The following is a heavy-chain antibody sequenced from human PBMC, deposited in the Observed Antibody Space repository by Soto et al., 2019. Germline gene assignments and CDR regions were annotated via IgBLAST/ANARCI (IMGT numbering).Heavy chain of an antibody. CDR1: GFTVSSNY. Sequence: EVQLVESGGGLVQPGGSLRLSCAASGFTVSSNYMSWVRQAPGKGLEWVSVIYSGGSTYYADSVTGRFTISRHNSKNTLYHQMICLKDEDTAVYYCARESWVGEQHYYGIDVWGQWTTVTVSS. D-gene: IGHD1-1*01. CDR3: ARESWVGEQHYYGIDV. J-gene: IGHJ6*02. CDR2: IYSGGST. V-gene: IGHV3-53*04.